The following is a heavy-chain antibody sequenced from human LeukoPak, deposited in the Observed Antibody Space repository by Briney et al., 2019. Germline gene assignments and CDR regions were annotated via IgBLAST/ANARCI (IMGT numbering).Heavy chain of an antibody. J-gene: IGHJ4*02. CDR3: ARGDTYGSGSYWY. V-gene: IGHV3-21*01. Sequence: GGSLRLSCAASGFTFSSYSMNWVRQAPGKGLEWVSSTSSSSSYIYYADSVKGRFTISRDNAKNSLYLQMNSLRAEDTAVYYCARGDTYGSGSYWYWGQGTLVTVSS. CDR1: GFTFSSYS. D-gene: IGHD3-10*01. CDR2: TSSSSSYI.